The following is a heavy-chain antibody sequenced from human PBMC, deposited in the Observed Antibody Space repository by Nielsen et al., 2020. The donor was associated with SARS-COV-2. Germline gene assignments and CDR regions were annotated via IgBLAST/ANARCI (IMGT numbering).Heavy chain of an antibody. V-gene: IGHV4-31*03. CDR1: GGSISSGGYY. D-gene: IGHD3-3*01. CDR3: ARDPLITIFGVVFNYGMDV. CDR2: IYYSGST. Sequence: SETLSLTCTVSGGSISSGGYYWSWIRQHPGKGLEWIGYIYYSGSTYYNPSLKSRVTISVDTSKNQFSLKLSSVTAADTAVYYCARDPLITIFGVVFNYGMDVWGQGTTVTVSS. J-gene: IGHJ6*02.